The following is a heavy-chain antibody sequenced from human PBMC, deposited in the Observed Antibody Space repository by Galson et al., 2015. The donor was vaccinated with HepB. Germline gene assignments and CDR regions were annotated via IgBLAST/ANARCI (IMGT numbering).Heavy chain of an antibody. CDR3: ARGGSGYWSLEDAFDI. CDR2: IIPILGIG. Sequence: SVKVSCKASGGTFSNYAISWVRQAPGQGLEWMGRIIPILGIGNHAQKFQGRVTITADKSTSTAYMEVSSLRSEDTAVYYCARGGSGYWSLEDAFDIWGQGTMVTVSP. D-gene: IGHD3-3*01. V-gene: IGHV1-69*04. CDR1: GGTFSNYA. J-gene: IGHJ3*02.